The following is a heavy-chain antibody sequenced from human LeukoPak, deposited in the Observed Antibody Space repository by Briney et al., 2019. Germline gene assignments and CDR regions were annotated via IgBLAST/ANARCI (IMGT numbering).Heavy chain of an antibody. D-gene: IGHD3-10*01. CDR2: IIPIFGTA. J-gene: IGHJ4*02. V-gene: IGHV1-69*13. CDR1: GGTFSSYA. CDR3: ARAGYYYGSGSYYNRAFVY. Sequence: ASVKVSCKASGGTFSSYAISWVRQAPEQGLEWMGGIIPIFGTANYAQKFQGRVTITADESTSTAYMELSSLRSEDTAVYYCARAGYYYGSGSYYNRAFVYWGQGTLVTVSS.